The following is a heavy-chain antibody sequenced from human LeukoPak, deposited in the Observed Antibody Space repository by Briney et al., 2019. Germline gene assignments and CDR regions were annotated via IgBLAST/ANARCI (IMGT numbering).Heavy chain of an antibody. CDR2: IVPNNGDT. CDR1: GYTFTVYY. Sequence: ASVKVSCKASGYTFTVYYIHWVRQAPGQGLEWMGWIVPNNGDTHYAQKFQGRVTMTRDTSISTAYMELSRLTSDDTAVYLCARDEGRGGDLGYWGQGTLVSVSS. J-gene: IGHJ4*02. V-gene: IGHV1-2*02. D-gene: IGHD3-10*01. CDR3: ARDEGRGGDLGY.